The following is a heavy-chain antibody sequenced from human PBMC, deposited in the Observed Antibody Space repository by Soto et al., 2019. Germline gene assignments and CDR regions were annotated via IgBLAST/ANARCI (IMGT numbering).Heavy chain of an antibody. J-gene: IGHJ6*02. V-gene: IGHV3-30-3*01. CDR3: ASDGGYCSSTSCYLGVYYYYGMDV. CDR1: GFTISSYA. Sequence: GGSLRLSCAASGFTISSYAMNWVRQAPGKGLEWVAVISYHGSNKHDADSVKGRFTISRENSKTTVYLQMNSLRAEDTAVYYCASDGGYCSSTSCYLGVYYYYGMDVWGQGTTVTVSS. D-gene: IGHD2-2*01. CDR2: ISYHGSNK.